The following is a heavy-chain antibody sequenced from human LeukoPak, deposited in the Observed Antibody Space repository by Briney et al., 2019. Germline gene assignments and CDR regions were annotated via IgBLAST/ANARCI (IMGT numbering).Heavy chain of an antibody. CDR1: GGSISTYY. D-gene: IGHD6-13*01. Sequence: PSETLSLTCSVSGGSISTYYWSWIRQPPGKGLEWLGYIYHTGTTDYNPSLKSRVTISLDTSKDQFSLNLNSVTAADTAVYYCARSLSSTGTYYYGMDVWGQGTTVTVSS. CDR2: IYHTGTT. CDR3: ARSLSSTGTYYYGMDV. J-gene: IGHJ6*02. V-gene: IGHV4-59*08.